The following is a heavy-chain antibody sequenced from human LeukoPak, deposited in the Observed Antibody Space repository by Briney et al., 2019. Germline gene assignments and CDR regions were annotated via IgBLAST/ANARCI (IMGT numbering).Heavy chain of an antibody. D-gene: IGHD3-22*01. CDR2: IYYSGST. CDR1: GGSISSSSYY. Sequence: PSETLSLTCTVSGGSISSSSYYWGWIRQPPGKGLEWIGSIYYSGSTYYNPSLKSRVTISVDTSKNQFSLKLSSVTAADTAVYYCARANTYYYDSWGQGTLVTVSS. CDR3: ARANTYYYDS. J-gene: IGHJ4*02. V-gene: IGHV4-39*07.